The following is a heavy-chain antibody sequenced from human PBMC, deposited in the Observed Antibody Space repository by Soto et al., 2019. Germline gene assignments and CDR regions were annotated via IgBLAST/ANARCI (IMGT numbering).Heavy chain of an antibody. CDR3: ARSYDSRGYYYYAMDV. D-gene: IGHD3-22*01. Sequence: SETLSLTCTVSGGSVSSGNYYWNWIRQPPGKGLEWIGYIYYSGSTKYNPSLKSRVTISVDTSKNQFSLNLRSVTAADTAVYYCARSYDSRGYYYYAMDVWGPGTTVTVSS. V-gene: IGHV4-61*01. CDR2: IYYSGST. J-gene: IGHJ6*02. CDR1: GGSVSSGNYY.